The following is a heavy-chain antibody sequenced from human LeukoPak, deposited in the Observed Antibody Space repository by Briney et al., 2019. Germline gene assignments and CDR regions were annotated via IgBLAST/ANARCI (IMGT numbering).Heavy chain of an antibody. Sequence: PGGSLRLSCAASGFTFDDYAMHWVRQAPGKGLEWVSGISWNSGSIGYADSVKGRFTISRDNSKNTLYLQMNSLRAEDTAVYYCAKKSTTVITYYFDYWGQGTLVTVSS. D-gene: IGHD4-11*01. CDR3: AKKSTTVITYYFDY. CDR2: ISWNSGSI. J-gene: IGHJ4*02. V-gene: IGHV3-9*01. CDR1: GFTFDDYA.